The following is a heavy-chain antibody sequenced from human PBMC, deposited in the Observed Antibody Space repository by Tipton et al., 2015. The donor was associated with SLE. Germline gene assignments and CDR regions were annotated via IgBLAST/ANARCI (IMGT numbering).Heavy chain of an antibody. CDR2: ISYTGST. V-gene: IGHV4-59*08. J-gene: IGHJ4*02. D-gene: IGHD6-13*01. CDR3: ARHPGSSWYRGRYFDY. Sequence: TLSLTCTVSGISFTSYYWSWIRRPPGKGLEWVGYISYTGSTIYNPSLKSRVTVSMDTSKSQFSLKLSSVTAADTAVYYCARHPGSSWYRGRYFDYWGQGTLVTVSS. CDR1: GISFTSYY.